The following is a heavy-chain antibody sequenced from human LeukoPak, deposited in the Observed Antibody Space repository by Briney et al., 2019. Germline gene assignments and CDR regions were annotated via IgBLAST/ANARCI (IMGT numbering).Heavy chain of an antibody. CDR3: ARVVADYLFFDY. V-gene: IGHV3-33*01. D-gene: IGHD2-15*01. CDR1: GFTFSSYG. CDR2: IWYDGSNK. Sequence: GGSLRLSCAASGFTFSSYGMHWVRQAPGKGLEWVAVIWYDGSNKYYADSVKGRFTISRDNSKNTLYLQMNSLRAEDTAVYYCARVVADYLFFDYWGQGTLATVSS. J-gene: IGHJ4*02.